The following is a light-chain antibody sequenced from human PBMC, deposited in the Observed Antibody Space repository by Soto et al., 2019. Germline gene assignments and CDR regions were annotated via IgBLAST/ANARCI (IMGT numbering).Light chain of an antibody. CDR1: SSDVGSYNL. Sequence: QSALTQPASVSGSPGQSITISCTGTSSDVGSYNLVSWYQQHPGKAPKLMIYEVSERPSGIFNRFSGSKSGNTASLTISGLQAEDEADYYCCSYAGSSTNWVFGGGTQLTVL. CDR3: CSYAGSSTNWV. V-gene: IGLV2-23*02. CDR2: EVS. J-gene: IGLJ3*02.